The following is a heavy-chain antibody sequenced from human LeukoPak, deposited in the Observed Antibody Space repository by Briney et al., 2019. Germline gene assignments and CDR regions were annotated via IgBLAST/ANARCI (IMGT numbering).Heavy chain of an antibody. CDR1: GYTFTDYY. J-gene: IGHJ3*01. V-gene: IGHV1-2*02. CDR3: ARLYINDDAFDV. D-gene: IGHD1-1*01. CDR2: INPYTGDI. Sequence: ASVKVSCKASGYTFTDYYIHWLRQAPGPGLEWVGWINPYTGDINYAQKFQDMVTMTRDTSVNTAYMELSSLRSDDTAVYYCARLYINDDAFDVWGQGTMVTVSS.